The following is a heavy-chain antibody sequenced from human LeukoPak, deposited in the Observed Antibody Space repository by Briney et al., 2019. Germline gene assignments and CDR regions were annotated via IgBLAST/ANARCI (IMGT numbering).Heavy chain of an antibody. V-gene: IGHV3-23*01. CDR2: ISHSGGST. CDR3: AKQASSHLEAYFDY. D-gene: IGHD6-13*01. Sequence: GGSLRLSCAASGFTFSSYAMSWVSQAPGKGLEWVSAISHSGGSTYYADSVKGRFTVSRDNSKNTLYLQMNSLRAEDTAVYYCAKQASSHLEAYFDYWGQGTLVTVSS. J-gene: IGHJ4*02. CDR1: GFTFSSYA.